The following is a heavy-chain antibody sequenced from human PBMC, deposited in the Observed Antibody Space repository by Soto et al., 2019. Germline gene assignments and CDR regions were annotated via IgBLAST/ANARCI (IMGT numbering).Heavy chain of an antibody. J-gene: IGHJ3*02. CDR2: IVVGSGNT. CDR3: AAGTAMVQYAFDI. Sequence: SVKVSCKASGFTFTSSAVQWVRQARGQRLEWIGWIVVGSGNTNYAQKFQERVTITRDMSTSTAYMELGSLRSEDTAVYYCAAGTAMVQYAFDIWGQGTMVTVSS. D-gene: IGHD5-18*01. V-gene: IGHV1-58*01. CDR1: GFTFTSSA.